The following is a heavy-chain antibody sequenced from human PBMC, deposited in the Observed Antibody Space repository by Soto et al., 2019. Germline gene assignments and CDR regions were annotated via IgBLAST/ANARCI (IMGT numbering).Heavy chain of an antibody. J-gene: IGHJ3*02. V-gene: IGHV3-30*18. CDR2: ISYDGSNK. CDR1: GFTFSSYG. D-gene: IGHD3-22*01. Sequence: QVQLVESGGGVVQPGRSLRLSCEASGFTFSSYGMHWVRQAPGKGLEWVAVISYDGSNKYYPDSVKGRFTISRDNSKNTLYVQMNSLSAEDTAVYYCAKGVYPYDSSGYYGHDAFDIWGRGTMVTVSS. CDR3: AKGVYPYDSSGYYGHDAFDI.